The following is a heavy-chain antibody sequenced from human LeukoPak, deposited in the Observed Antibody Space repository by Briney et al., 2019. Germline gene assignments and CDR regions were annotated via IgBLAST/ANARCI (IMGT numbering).Heavy chain of an antibody. Sequence: GASVKVSCKVSGYTLTELSMHWVRQAPGKGLEWMGGFDPEDGETIYAQKFQGRVTMTEDTSTDTAYMELSSLRSEDTAVYYCATDSQWLVPTEYYFDYWGQGTLVTVSS. CDR1: GYTLTELS. D-gene: IGHD6-19*01. J-gene: IGHJ4*02. CDR2: FDPEDGET. V-gene: IGHV1-24*01. CDR3: ATDSQWLVPTEYYFDY.